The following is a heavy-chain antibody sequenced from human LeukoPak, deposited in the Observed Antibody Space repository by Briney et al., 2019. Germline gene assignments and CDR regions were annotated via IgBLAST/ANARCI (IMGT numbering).Heavy chain of an antibody. CDR3: VSPPEY. CDR1: GFTFSSYW. Sequence: PGESLRLSCAASGFTFSSYWMTWVHQAPGKGLEWVANIKHDGSEKYYVDSVKGRFTISRDNAKNSLYLQMNSLRVEDTAVYYCVSPPEYWGQGTLVTVSS. J-gene: IGHJ4*02. V-gene: IGHV3-7*01. CDR2: IKHDGSEK.